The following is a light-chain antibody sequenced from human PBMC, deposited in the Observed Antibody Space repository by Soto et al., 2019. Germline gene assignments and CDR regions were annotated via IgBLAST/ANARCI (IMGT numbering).Light chain of an antibody. CDR2: YDN. CDR1: NSNIGSNT. J-gene: IGLJ3*02. Sequence: QSVLTQPPSASGTPGQRVTISCSGSNSNIGSNTVNWYQQLPGTAPKLLIYYDNLRPSGVPDRISGSKSGTSASLTITGLQSDDEAVYYCAGWDDSLNGRGVFGGGTKLTVL. CDR3: AGWDDSLNGRGV. V-gene: IGLV1-44*01.